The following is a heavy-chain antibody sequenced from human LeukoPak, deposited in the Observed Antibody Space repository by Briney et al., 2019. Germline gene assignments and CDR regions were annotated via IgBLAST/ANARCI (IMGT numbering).Heavy chain of an antibody. CDR1: GGSISSGGYS. CDR3: ARGVTIFGVMDV. J-gene: IGHJ6*02. D-gene: IGHD3-3*01. Sequence: SQTLSLTCAVSGGSISSGGYSWSWIRQPPGKGLEWIGYIYHSGSTYYNPSLKSRVTISEDRSKNQFSLKLSSVTAADTAVYYCARGVTIFGVMDVWGQGTTVTVSS. CDR2: IYHSGST. V-gene: IGHV4-30-2*01.